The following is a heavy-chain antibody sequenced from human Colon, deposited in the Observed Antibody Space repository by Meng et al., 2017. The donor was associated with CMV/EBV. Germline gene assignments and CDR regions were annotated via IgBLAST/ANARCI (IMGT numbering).Heavy chain of an antibody. CDR3: ASQDSEVYGLGF. D-gene: IGHD3-10*01. CDR2: IFHRGKA. J-gene: IGHJ4*02. CDR1: GASITSSKW. V-gene: IGHV4-4*02. Sequence: CTVSGASITSSKWWSWVRRSPGKGLEWIGEIFHRGKANYNPSLESRVTISVDKSENRFSLKLTSVTAADTAVYYCASQDSEVYGLGFWGQGTLVTVSS.